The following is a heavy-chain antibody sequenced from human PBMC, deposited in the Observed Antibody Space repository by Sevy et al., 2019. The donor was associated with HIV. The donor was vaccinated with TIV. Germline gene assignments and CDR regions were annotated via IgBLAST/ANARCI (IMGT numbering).Heavy chain of an antibody. J-gene: IGHJ3*02. CDR1: GYTFTSYA. D-gene: IGHD5-18*01. CDR3: ARAGLRGYSYGYGIAFDI. CDR2: INTNTGNP. Sequence: ASVKVSCKASGYTFTSYAMNWVRQAPGQGLEWMGWINTNTGNPTYAQAFTGRFVFSLDTSVSTAYLQISSLKAEDTAVYYCARAGLRGYSYGYGIAFDIWGQGTMVTVSS. V-gene: IGHV7-4-1*02.